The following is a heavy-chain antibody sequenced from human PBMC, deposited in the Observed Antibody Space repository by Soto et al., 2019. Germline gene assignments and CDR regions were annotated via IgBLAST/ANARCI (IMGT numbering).Heavy chain of an antibody. Sequence: SETLSLTCTVSGGSISSSSYYWGWIRQPPGKGLEWIGSIYYSGSTYYNTSLKSRVTISVDTSKNQLSLKLSSVTAADTAVYYCARRAGTTGGEVDYWGQGTLVTVSS. CDR1: GGSISSSSYY. CDR2: IYYSGST. CDR3: ARRAGTTGGEVDY. D-gene: IGHD1-1*01. V-gene: IGHV4-39*01. J-gene: IGHJ4*02.